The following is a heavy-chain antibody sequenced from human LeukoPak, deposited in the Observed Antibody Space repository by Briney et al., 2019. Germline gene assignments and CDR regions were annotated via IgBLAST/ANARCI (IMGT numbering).Heavy chain of an antibody. Sequence: DPSGTLSLTCAVSGGSISSSNWWSWVRQPPGKGLEWIGEIYHSGSTNYNPSLKSRVTISVDKSKNQFSLKLSSVTAADTAVYYCARAPIATGTTVGLFDYWGQGTLVTVSS. V-gene: IGHV4-4*02. CDR2: IYHSGST. CDR1: GGSISSSNW. J-gene: IGHJ4*02. D-gene: IGHD1-7*01. CDR3: ARAPIATGTTVGLFDY.